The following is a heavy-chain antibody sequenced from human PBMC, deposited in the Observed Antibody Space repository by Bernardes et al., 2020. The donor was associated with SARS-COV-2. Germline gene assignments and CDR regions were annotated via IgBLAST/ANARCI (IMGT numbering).Heavy chain of an antibody. CDR1: GYSFTNYW. D-gene: IGHD3-22*01. V-gene: IGHV5-10-1*01. CDR3: ARHRVYYYFSGPYSRGMGGMDV. J-gene: IGHJ6*02. Sequence: ESLKISCEASGYSFTNYWISWVRQVPGKGLEWMGRIDPTDSYTNYSPSFEGHVTISIDKSIDTAYLQWRSLKASDTAIYYCARHRVYYYFSGPYSRGMGGMDVWGQGATVLVSS. CDR2: IDPTDSYT.